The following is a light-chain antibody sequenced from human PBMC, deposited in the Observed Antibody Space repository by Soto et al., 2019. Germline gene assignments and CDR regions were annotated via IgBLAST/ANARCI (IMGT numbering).Light chain of an antibody. V-gene: IGKV1-5*01. CDR3: QQCYMGWT. Sequence: DIEMTHAPSTLSASVGDRVSITVLASQSIGRFTAWYHHHPGQAPKLLIYDASTLESGVPSRFSGTGSGTEFTFSITSLQPEDFGTYYCQQCYMGWTFGQGTNVDIK. CDR1: QSIGRF. J-gene: IGKJ1*01. CDR2: DAS.